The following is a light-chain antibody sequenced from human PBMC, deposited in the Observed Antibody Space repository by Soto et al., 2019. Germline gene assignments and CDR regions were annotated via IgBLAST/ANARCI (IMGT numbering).Light chain of an antibody. CDR1: QGISNY. V-gene: IGKV1-9*01. J-gene: IGKJ4*01. CDR2: GAS. CDR3: QQLNAFPHS. Sequence: DIQLTQSPSFLSATVGDRVTITCRASQGISNYLAWYLQKPGKAPKLLISGASTIQSGVPSRFSGSGSGTEFTLTVSSLQLEDFATYYCQQLNAFPHSFGGGTEVEIK.